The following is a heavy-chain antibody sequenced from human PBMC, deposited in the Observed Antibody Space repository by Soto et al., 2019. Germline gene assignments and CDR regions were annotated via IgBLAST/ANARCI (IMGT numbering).Heavy chain of an antibody. CDR2: ISWNSGTL. CDR3: ARGLYYYTTSGYPHY. CDR1: GFTFDDYA. V-gene: IGHV3-9*01. Sequence: EVQLVESGGGLVQPGRSLRLSCAASGFTFDDYAMHWVRQAPGKGLEWVTGISWNSGTLGYADSVKGRFTISRDNAKNSLYLQMSSLRPEDTAFYYCARGLYYYTTSGYPHYWGQGTLVTVSS. J-gene: IGHJ4*02. D-gene: IGHD3-22*01.